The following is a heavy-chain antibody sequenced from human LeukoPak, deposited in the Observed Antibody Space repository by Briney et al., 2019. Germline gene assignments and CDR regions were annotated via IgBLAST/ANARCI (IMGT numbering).Heavy chain of an antibody. CDR2: IKQDGSEK. V-gene: IGHV3-7*01. CDR1: GFTFSSYW. CDR3: AREFWSGYLYYYYYMDV. J-gene: IGHJ6*03. Sequence: GGSLRLSCAASGFTFSSYWMSWVRQAPGKGLEWVANIKQDGSEKYYVDSVKGRFTISRDNAKNSLYLQMNSLRAEDTAVYYCAREFWSGYLYYYYYMDVWGKGTTVTVSS. D-gene: IGHD3-3*01.